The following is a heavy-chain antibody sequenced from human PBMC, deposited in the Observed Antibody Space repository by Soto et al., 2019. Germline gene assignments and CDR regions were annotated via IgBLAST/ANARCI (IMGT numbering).Heavy chain of an antibody. CDR3: ARGSGRGNGWGTYFYYGMDV. J-gene: IGHJ6*02. V-gene: IGHV4-34*01. Sequence: XETLCLTCSVDGGSFSGYHWSWIRQPPGRGLEWIGEINHSGSTSYNPSLKSRVTISVDTSKNQFSLKVTSVTAADTAAYYCARGSGRGNGWGTYFYYGMDVWGQGTTVTVSS. CDR2: INHSGST. CDR1: GGSFSGYH. D-gene: IGHD6-19*01.